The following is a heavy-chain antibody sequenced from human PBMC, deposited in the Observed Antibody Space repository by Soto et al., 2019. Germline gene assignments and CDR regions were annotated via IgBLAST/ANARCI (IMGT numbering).Heavy chain of an antibody. D-gene: IGHD1-26*01. CDR2: ISAYNGNT. Sequence: ASVKNCCKASGYTFTSYGISWVRQAPGQGLEWMGWISAYNGNTNYAQKLQGRVTMTTDTSTSTAYMELRSLRSDDTAVYYCASAYSWSPDDAFGIWGQGTMVTVSS. V-gene: IGHV1-18*04. CDR1: GYTFTSYG. J-gene: IGHJ3*02. CDR3: ASAYSWSPDDAFGI.